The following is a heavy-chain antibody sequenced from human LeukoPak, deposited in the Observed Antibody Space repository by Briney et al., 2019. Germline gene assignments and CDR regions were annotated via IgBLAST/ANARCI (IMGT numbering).Heavy chain of an antibody. J-gene: IGHJ2*01. CDR2: IIGSGRAA. D-gene: IGHD2-8*01. CDR3: ARALYADSAWYFAL. CDR1: GFTFVNYA. Sequence: GRSLRLSCVASGFTFVNYAIAWVRQAPGKGPAWVSGIIGSGRAASYAASVGGRFTISRDNSKNTVYLQMNSLRADDTSVYYCARALYADSAWYFALWGRGTLVTVSS. V-gene: IGHV3-23*01.